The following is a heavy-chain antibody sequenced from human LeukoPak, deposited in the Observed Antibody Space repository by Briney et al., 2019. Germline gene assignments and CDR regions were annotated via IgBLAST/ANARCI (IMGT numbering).Heavy chain of an antibody. Sequence: SVKVSCKASGGTFSSYAISWVRQAPGQGLEWKGRIIPILGIASYAQKFQGRVTMTRDTSTSTVYMELSSLRSEDTAVYYCASALSSWVDYWGQGTLVTVSS. V-gene: IGHV1-69*04. J-gene: IGHJ4*02. D-gene: IGHD6-13*01. CDR1: GGTFSSYA. CDR3: ASALSSWVDY. CDR2: IIPILGIA.